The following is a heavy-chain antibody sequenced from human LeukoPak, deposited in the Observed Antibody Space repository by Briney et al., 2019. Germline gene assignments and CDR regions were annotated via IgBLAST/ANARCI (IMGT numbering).Heavy chain of an antibody. CDR1: GGSFSGYY. CDR2: INHSGST. V-gene: IGHV4-34*01. Sequence: SETLSLTCAVYGGSFSGYYWSWIRQPPGKGLEWIGEINHSGSTNYNPSLKSRVTISVDTSKNQFSLKLSSVTAADTAVYYCARGISSRWQFDYWGQGTLVTVSS. D-gene: IGHD6-13*01. J-gene: IGHJ4*02. CDR3: ARGISSRWQFDY.